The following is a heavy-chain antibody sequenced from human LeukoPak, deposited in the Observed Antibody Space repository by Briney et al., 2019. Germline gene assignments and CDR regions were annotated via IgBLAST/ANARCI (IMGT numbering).Heavy chain of an antibody. Sequence: PGGSLRLSCAASGFTFSSYSMNWVRQAPGKGLEWVSYISSSSSTIYYADSVKGRFTISRDNAKNSLYLQMNSLRAEDTAVYYCAREKGYCSSTSCYIYYYYMDVWGKGTTVTVSS. CDR3: AREKGYCSSTSCYIYYYYMDV. D-gene: IGHD2-2*02. CDR1: GFTFSSYS. J-gene: IGHJ6*03. V-gene: IGHV3-48*04. CDR2: ISSSSSTI.